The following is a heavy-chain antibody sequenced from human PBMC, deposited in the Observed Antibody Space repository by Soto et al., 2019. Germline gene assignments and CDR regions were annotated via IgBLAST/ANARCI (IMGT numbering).Heavy chain of an antibody. CDR1: GFTFSNYW. D-gene: IGHD3-3*01. CDR3: VQRGRYYWYFDL. Sequence: PGGSLRLSCAASGFTFSNYWMSWVRQAPGKGLEWVTNIKQDGSEKYYVDSVKGRFTVSRDNAKNSLYLQMNSLRAEDTAVYYCVQRGRYYWYFDLWGRGTLVTVSS. V-gene: IGHV3-7*01. J-gene: IGHJ2*01. CDR2: IKQDGSEK.